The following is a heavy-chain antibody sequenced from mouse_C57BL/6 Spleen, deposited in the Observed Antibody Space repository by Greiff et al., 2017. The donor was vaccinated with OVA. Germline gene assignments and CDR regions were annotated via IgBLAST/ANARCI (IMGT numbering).Heavy chain of an antibody. D-gene: IGHD3-3*01. J-gene: IGHJ1*03. V-gene: IGHV1-55*01. CDR1: GYTFTSYW. CDR3: ARGGRRDWYFDV. Sequence: QVQLQQPGAELVKPGASVKMSCKASGYTFTSYWITWVKQRPGQGLEWIGDIYPGSGSTNYNEKFKCKATLTVDTSSSTAYMQLSSLTSEDSAVYYCARGGRRDWYFDVWGTGTTVTVSS. CDR2: IYPGSGST.